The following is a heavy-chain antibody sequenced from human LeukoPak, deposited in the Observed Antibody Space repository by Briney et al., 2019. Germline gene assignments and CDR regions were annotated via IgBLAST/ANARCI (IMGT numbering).Heavy chain of an antibody. V-gene: IGHV4-39*01. J-gene: IGHJ4*02. CDR2: IYYSGST. Sequence: PSETLSLTCTVSGGSISSSSYYWGWIRQPPGKGLEWIGSIYYSGSTYYNPSLKSRVTISVDTSKNQFSLKLSSVTAADTAVYYCARWYYYGSGSYYEYWGQGTLVTVSS. CDR1: GGSISSSSYY. CDR3: ARWYYYGSGSYYEY. D-gene: IGHD3-10*01.